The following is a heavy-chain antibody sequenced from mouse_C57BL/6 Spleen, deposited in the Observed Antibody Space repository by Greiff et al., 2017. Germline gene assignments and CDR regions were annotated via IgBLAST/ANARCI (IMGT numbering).Heavy chain of an antibody. CDR1: GYTFTDYE. CDR3: TRYGYDNY. D-gene: IGHD2-2*01. J-gene: IGHJ2*01. V-gene: IGHV1-15*01. CDR2: IDPETGGT. Sequence: VKLVESGAELVRPGASVTLSCKASGYTFTDYEMHWVKQTPVHGLEWIGAIDPETGGTAYNQKFKGKAILTADKSSSTAYMELRSLTSEDSAVYYCTRYGYDNYWGQGTTLTVSS.